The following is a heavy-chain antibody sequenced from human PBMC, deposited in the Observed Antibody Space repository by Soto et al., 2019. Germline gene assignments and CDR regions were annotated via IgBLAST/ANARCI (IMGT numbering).Heavy chain of an antibody. D-gene: IGHD2-15*01. J-gene: IGHJ4*02. CDR1: GGSIRSSNW. CDR3: ARESGGCSGGSCYAWYFDY. V-gene: IGHV4-4*02. CDR2: IYHSAST. Sequence: QVQLQESGPGLVKPSGTMSLTCSVSGGSIRSSNWWRWVRQPPGKGLEWIGEIYHSASTNYNPSLKSRVTISVDKSENQFSLKLSSVTAADTAVYYCARESGGCSGGSCYAWYFDYWGQGTLVTVSS.